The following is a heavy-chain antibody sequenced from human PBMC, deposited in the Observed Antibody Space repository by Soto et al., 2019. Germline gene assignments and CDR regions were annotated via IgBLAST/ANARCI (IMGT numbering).Heavy chain of an antibody. CDR2: ISGSGGST. D-gene: IGHD3-10*01. J-gene: IGHJ4*02. CDR3: AKDGDYYGSGSYYTGNHYFVC. Sequence: EVQLLESGGGLVQPGGSLRLSCAASGFTFSSYAMSWVRQAPGKGLEWVSAISGSGGSTYYADSVKGRFTISRDNSKNTLYLQMNSLRAEDTAVYYCAKDGDYYGSGSYYTGNHYFVCWGQGTLVTVSS. V-gene: IGHV3-23*01. CDR1: GFTFSSYA.